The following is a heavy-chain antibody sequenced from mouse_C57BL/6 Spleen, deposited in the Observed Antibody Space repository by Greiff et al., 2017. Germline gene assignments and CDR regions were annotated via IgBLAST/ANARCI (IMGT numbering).Heavy chain of an antibody. J-gene: IGHJ1*03. Sequence: QVQLQQPGAELVKPGASVKMSCKASGYTFTSYWITWVKQRPGQGLEWIGDIYPGSGSTNYNEKFKSKATLTVDTSSSTAYMQLSSLTSENSAVYYCARSHYSNYPWYFDVWGTGTTVTVSS. V-gene: IGHV1-55*01. CDR2: IYPGSGST. CDR1: GYTFTSYW. CDR3: ARSHYSNYPWYFDV. D-gene: IGHD2-5*01.